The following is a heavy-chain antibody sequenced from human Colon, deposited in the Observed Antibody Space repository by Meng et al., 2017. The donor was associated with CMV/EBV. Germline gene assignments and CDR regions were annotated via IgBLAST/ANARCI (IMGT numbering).Heavy chain of an antibody. J-gene: IGHJ5*02. CDR1: GYNFNDFY. D-gene: IGHD6-13*01. CDR2: IDPSTGST. V-gene: IGHV1-46*02. CDR3: ARDLSRQQVVLGWFDP. Sequence: ASVKVSCKTSGYNFNDFYIDWVRQAPGQGPEWMGMIDPSTGSTSYAEKFQGRVTMTRDTSTNTVYMELRGLKSDDTAIYYCARDLSRQQVVLGWFDPWGQGSMVTVSS.